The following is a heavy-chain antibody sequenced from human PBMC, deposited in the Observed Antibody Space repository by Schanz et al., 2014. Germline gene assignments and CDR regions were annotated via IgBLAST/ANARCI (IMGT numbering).Heavy chain of an antibody. CDR1: GFTFSAYY. CDR3: SRGECSSTSCHEVAPPDD. J-gene: IGHJ4*02. V-gene: IGHV3-72*01. CDR2: TRNRANNYFT. D-gene: IGHD2-2*01. Sequence: EVQLVESGGGLVQPGGSLRLSCAASGFTFSAYYMDWVRQAPGKGLEWVGRTRNRANNYFTEYAASVKGRFTISRDDSKNSLYLQMSSLKSEDTALYYCSRGECSSTSCHEVAPPDDWGQGTLVTVSS.